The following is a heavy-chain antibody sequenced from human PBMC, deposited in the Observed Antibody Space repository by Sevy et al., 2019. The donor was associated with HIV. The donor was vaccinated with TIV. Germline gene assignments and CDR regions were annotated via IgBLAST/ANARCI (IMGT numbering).Heavy chain of an antibody. D-gene: IGHD4-17*01. CDR1: GGSVSNPNYY. J-gene: IGHJ3*01. V-gene: IGHV4-39*01. CDR2: IYYSGAP. Sequence: SETLSLTCSVSGGSVSNPNYYWGWIRQPPGKGLEWIGSIYYSGAPSYNPSLESRVTTSVDTSNNRFSLLLTSVTAADTAVYYCARSQHFSGDYADYAFDVWGQGTMVTVSS. CDR3: ARSQHFSGDYADYAFDV.